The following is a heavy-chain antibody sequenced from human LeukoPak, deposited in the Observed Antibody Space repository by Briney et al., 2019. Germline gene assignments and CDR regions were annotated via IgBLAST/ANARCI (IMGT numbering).Heavy chain of an antibody. CDR1: GFTFSKTW. Sequence: GGPLRLSCAAAGFTFSKTWMSWVRQAPGKGLAWVASINEDGSERRYADSVKGRVTISRDNAKNSLYLQMNSLRAEDTALYYCARAYSGYENYYYYYYMDVWGKGTTVTVSS. CDR3: ARAYSGYENYYYYYYMDV. V-gene: IGHV3-7*03. D-gene: IGHD5-12*01. J-gene: IGHJ6*03. CDR2: INEDGSER.